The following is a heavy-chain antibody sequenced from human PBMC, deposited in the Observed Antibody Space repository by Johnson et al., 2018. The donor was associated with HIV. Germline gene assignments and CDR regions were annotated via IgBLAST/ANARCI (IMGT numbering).Heavy chain of an antibody. J-gene: IGHJ3*01. CDR2: IYSGGST. Sequence: EVQLVESGGGLVKPGGSLRLSCAASGFTVSSNYMSWVRQAPGKGLEWVSVIYSGGSTYYADSVKGRFTISRDSSKNTLYLQMNSLRIEDTAVYYCARGSRYTYDNDDVYLLQAFDVWGQGTVVTVSS. V-gene: IGHV3-66*02. D-gene: IGHD3-16*01. CDR1: GFTVSSNY. CDR3: ARGSRYTYDNDDVYLLQAFDV.